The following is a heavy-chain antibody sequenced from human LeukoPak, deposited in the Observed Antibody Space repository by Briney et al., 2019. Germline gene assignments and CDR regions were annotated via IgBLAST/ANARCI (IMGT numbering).Heavy chain of an antibody. J-gene: IGHJ6*02. CDR2: ISGSGGST. V-gene: IGHV3-23*01. CDR3: AKAVSCSSTSCYRSYGMDV. CDR1: GFTFSSYG. D-gene: IGHD2-2*02. Sequence: GGSLRLSRAASGFTFSSYGMSWVRQAPGKGLEWVSGISGSGGSTYYADSVKGRFTISRDNSKNTLYLQMSSLRAEDTAVYYCAKAVSCSSTSCYRSYGMDVWGQGTTVTVSS.